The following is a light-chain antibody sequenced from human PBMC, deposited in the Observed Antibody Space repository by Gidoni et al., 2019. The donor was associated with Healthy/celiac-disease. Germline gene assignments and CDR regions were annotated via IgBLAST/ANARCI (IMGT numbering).Light chain of an antibody. J-gene: IGLJ2*01. CDR2: EVS. CDR1: SIDVGSYNL. Sequence: QSALTQPASVSGSPGQSITISCTGTSIDVGSYNLVSWYQQHPGKAPKLMIYEVSKRPSGVSNRFSGSKSGNTASLTISGLQAEDEADYYCCSYAGSSILVFGGGTKLTVL. CDR3: CSYAGSSILV. V-gene: IGLV2-23*02.